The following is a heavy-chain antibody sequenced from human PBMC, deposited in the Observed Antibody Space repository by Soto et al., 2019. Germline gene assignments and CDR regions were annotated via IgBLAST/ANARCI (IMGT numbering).Heavy chain of an antibody. CDR2: IKQDGSEK. CDR3: ARAPSFGGVDY. D-gene: IGHD3-16*01. Sequence: GGSLRLSCAASGFSFSASWMAWVRQAPGKGLEWVADIKQDGSEKNYVDSVKGRVTISRDNAENSLYLQMNSLRAEDTAVYYCARAPSFGGVDYWGLGTLVTVSS. V-gene: IGHV3-7*01. J-gene: IGHJ4*02. CDR1: GFSFSASW.